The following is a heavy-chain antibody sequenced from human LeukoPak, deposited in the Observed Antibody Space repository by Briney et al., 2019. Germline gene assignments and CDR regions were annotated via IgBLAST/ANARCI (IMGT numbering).Heavy chain of an antibody. CDR1: GYTFTSYG. CDR3: ARERKYYYDSSGHSHYFDY. CDR2: ISAYNGNT. J-gene: IGHJ4*02. V-gene: IGHV1-18*01. D-gene: IGHD3-22*01. Sequence: ASVKVSCKASGYTFTSYGISWVRQAPGQGLEWMGWISAYNGNTNYAQKLQGRVTMTTDTSTSTAYMELRSLRSDDTAVYYCARERKYYYDSSGHSHYFDYWGQGTLVTVSS.